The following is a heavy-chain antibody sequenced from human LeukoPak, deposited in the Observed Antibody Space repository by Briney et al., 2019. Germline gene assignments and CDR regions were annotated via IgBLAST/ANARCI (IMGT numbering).Heavy chain of an antibody. CDR2: IISSSSTI. J-gene: IGHJ4*02. V-gene: IGHV3-48*01. CDR3: AREGYSSGWFPFDY. Sequence: PGGSLRLSCAASGFTFSSYSMNWVRQAPGTGLEWVSYIISSSSTIYYADSVKGRFTISRDNAKNSLYLQMNSLRAEDTAVYYCAREGYSSGWFPFDYWGQGTLVTVSS. D-gene: IGHD6-19*01. CDR1: GFTFSSYS.